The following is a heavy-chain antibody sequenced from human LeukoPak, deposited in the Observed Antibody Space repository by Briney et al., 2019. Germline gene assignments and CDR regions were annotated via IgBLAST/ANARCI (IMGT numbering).Heavy chain of an antibody. CDR3: ARETSLAGFASGLGFNY. CDR2: IYYSGST. D-gene: IGHD6-19*01. V-gene: IGHV4-39*07. CDR1: GGSISSSTYF. Sequence: SETLSLTCTVSGGSISSSTYFWGWIRQPPGKGLEWIGSIYYSGSTYYNPSLKSRVTISVDTSKNQFSLNLSSVTAADTATYYCARETSLAGFASGLGFNYWGQGILVTVSS. J-gene: IGHJ4*02.